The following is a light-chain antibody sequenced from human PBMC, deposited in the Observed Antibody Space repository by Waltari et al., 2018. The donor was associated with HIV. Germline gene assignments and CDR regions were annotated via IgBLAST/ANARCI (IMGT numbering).Light chain of an antibody. V-gene: IGLV1-51*02. CDR3: GTWDSRLRAEV. CDR2: END. Sequence: QSVLTQPPSVSAAPGQRVTISCSGSTPNIGNTYVCRYQQFPGTAPKHPISENDKRPSGILDRSSGSNSGTSATLDITGLQTGDEADYYCGTWDSRLRAEVFGGGTKLTVL. J-gene: IGLJ2*01. CDR1: TPNIGNTY.